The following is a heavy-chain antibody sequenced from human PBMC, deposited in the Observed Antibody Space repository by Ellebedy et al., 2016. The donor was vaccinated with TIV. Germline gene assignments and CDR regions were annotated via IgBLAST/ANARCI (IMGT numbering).Heavy chain of an antibody. V-gene: IGHV1-2*02. Sequence: AASVKVSCKASGYTLTGYYMHWVRQAPGQGLEWMGWINPGSGATDYAQSFQGRVTLTRDTSINTAYMELSRLTSDDTAVYYCLRDRQGRNYQPGDCWGQGTLVTVSS. D-gene: IGHD1-7*01. CDR2: INPGSGAT. CDR3: LRDRQGRNYQPGDC. CDR1: GYTLTGYY. J-gene: IGHJ4*02.